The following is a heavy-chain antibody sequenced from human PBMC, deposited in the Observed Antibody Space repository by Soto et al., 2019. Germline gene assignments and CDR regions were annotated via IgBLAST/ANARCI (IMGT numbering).Heavy chain of an antibody. Sequence: PGGSLRLSCAASGFTFTTYAMNWVRQAPGKGLEWVSAISGSGGSTYYADSVKGRFTISRDNSKNTLYLQMNSLRAEDTAVYYCAKPDGAIAGYSSGWYRTGAFDIWGQGTMVTVSS. V-gene: IGHV3-23*01. J-gene: IGHJ3*02. CDR3: AKPDGAIAGYSSGWYRTGAFDI. D-gene: IGHD6-19*01. CDR2: ISGSGGST. CDR1: GFTFTTYA.